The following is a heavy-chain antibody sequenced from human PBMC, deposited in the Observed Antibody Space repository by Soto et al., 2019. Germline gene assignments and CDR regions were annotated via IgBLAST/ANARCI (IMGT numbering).Heavy chain of an antibody. V-gene: IGHV3-30-3*01. CDR1: GFTFSSYA. CDR3: ARVFREWSPEGKEDVDF. D-gene: IGHD2-8*01. Sequence: GSLRLSCAASGFTFSSYAMHWVRQAAVKGLEWVAVISYDGSNKYYADSVKGRFTISRDNSKNTLYLQMNSLRAEDTAVYYCARVFREWSPEGKEDVDFRGQGTLVNVSS. CDR2: ISYDGSNK. J-gene: IGHJ4*02.